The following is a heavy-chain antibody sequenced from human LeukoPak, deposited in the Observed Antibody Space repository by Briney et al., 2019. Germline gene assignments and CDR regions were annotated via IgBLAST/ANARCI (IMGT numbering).Heavy chain of an antibody. Sequence: SETLSLTCAVYGGSFSGYYWSWIRQPPGKGLEWIGEINHSGSTNYNPSLKSRVTISVDMSKNQFSLKLSSVTAADTAVYYCARGLDYGDLTDYFDYWGQGTLVTVSS. J-gene: IGHJ4*02. V-gene: IGHV4-34*01. CDR3: ARGLDYGDLTDYFDY. CDR1: GGSFSGYY. CDR2: INHSGST. D-gene: IGHD4-17*01.